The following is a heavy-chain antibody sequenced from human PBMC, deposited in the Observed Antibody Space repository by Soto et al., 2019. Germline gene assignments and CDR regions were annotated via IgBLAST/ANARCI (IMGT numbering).Heavy chain of an antibody. CDR3: ARDRRDGYHCYSYYGMEV. V-gene: IGHV4-59*01. CDR1: GGSISSYY. J-gene: IGHJ6*02. D-gene: IGHD5-12*01. CDR2: IYYSGST. Sequence: KASETLSLTCTVSGGSISSYYWSWIRQPPGKGLEWIGYIYYSGSTNYNPSLKSRVTISVDTSKNQFSLKLSSVTAADTAVYYCARDRRDGYHCYSYYGMEVWGQGTTVTVSS.